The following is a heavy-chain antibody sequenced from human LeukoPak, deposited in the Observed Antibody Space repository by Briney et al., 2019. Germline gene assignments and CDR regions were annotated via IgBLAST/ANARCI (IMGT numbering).Heavy chain of an antibody. CDR1: GGSFSGYY. CDR2: INHSGST. D-gene: IGHD6-13*01. J-gene: IGHJ4*02. Sequence: SETLSLTCAVYGGSFSGYYWSWIRQPPGKGLEWIGEINHSGSTNYNPSLKSRVTISVDTSKNQFSLKLSSVTAADTAVYYCARGQVTAACGDYAYWGQGTLVTVSS. CDR3: ARGQVTAACGDYAY. V-gene: IGHV4-34*01.